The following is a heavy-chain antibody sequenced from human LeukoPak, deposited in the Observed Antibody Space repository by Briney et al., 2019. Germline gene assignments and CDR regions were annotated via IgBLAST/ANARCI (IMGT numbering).Heavy chain of an antibody. D-gene: IGHD6-19*01. CDR1: GFNFRDYH. V-gene: IGHV3-49*03. CDR2: IRSKAYGGTT. J-gene: IGHJ4*02. Sequence: PGGSLRLSCAASGFNFRDYHMSWIRQAPGKGLEWVGFIRSKAYGGTTGYAASVKGRFTISRDDSKSIAYLQMNSLKTEDTAVYYCTRLSLGGWYPSYWGQGTLVTVSS. CDR3: TRLSLGGWYPSY.